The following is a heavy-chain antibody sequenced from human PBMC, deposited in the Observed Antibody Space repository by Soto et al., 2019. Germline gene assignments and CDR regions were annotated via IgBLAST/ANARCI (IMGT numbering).Heavy chain of an antibody. V-gene: IGHV3-11*01. J-gene: IGHJ4*02. CDR1: GFPFSDYY. CDR2: ITNSGSTK. Sequence: GSLRLSCAASGFPFSDYYMSWIRQAPGKGLEWVSHITNSGSTKYYADSVKGRFTISRDNAKNSLFLQMNSLRAEDTAVYYCARTLAARFDYWGQGTPVTVSS. CDR3: ARTLAARFDY. D-gene: IGHD6-6*01.